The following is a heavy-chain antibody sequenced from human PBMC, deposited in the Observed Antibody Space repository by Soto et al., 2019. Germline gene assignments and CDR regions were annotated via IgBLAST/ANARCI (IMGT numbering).Heavy chain of an antibody. CDR2: IYSSGST. CDR1: GTSITSGGYY. J-gene: IGHJ4*02. V-gene: IGHV4-31*03. Sequence: QVQLQESGPGLVKPSQTLSLICTVSGTSITSGGYYWSWIRQHPGKVLEWIGCIYSSGSTSYNPSLTSRFAMSVDTSKNQFSLSRSSVTAADTAVYYWTRGTLHWGEGPLVTVSP. CDR3: TRGTLH.